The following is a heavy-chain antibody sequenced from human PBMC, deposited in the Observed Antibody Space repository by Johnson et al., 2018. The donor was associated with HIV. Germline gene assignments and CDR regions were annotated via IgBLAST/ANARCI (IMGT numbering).Heavy chain of an antibody. Sequence: QVQLVESWGGVVQPGRSLRLSCAASGFTFSSYAMHWVRQAPGKGLEWVAVISYDGSNKYYADSVKGRFTISRDNSKNTLYLQMNSLRAEDTAVYYCARGMTTVTNHDAFDIWGQGTMVTVSS. CDR1: GFTFSSYA. CDR2: ISYDGSNK. CDR3: ARGMTTVTNHDAFDI. D-gene: IGHD4-17*01. J-gene: IGHJ3*02. V-gene: IGHV3-30-3*01.